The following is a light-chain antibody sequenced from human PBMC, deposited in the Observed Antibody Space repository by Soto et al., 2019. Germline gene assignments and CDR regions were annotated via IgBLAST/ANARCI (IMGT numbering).Light chain of an antibody. CDR3: QQANSCPYT. CDR1: HSISRW. CDR2: AAY. Sequence: DIQMTQSPSSVSASVGDRVTLTCRASHSISRWLAWYQQKPGQAPKLLIYAAYSLQSGVPARFSGSGSGTDFTLTISSLQAEDFATYYHQQANSCPYTFGQGTKLESK. J-gene: IGKJ2*01. V-gene: IGKV1-12*02.